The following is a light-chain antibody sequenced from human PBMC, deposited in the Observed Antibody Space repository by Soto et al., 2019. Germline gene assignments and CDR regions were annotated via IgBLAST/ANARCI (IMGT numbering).Light chain of an antibody. CDR2: SNN. V-gene: IGLV1-44*01. Sequence: QSVLTQPPSASGTPGQRVTISCSGSSSNIGSNTVNWYQQLPGTAPKLLIYSNNQRPSGVPDRFSGSKSGTSASLAISGLQSKDEADYYCAAWDDSLNAYVFGTGTKLTVL. J-gene: IGLJ1*01. CDR3: AAWDDSLNAYV. CDR1: SSNIGSNT.